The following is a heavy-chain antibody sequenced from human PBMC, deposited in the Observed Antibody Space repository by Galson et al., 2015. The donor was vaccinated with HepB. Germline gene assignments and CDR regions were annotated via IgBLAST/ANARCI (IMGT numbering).Heavy chain of an antibody. Sequence: SLRLSCAASGFTFSSHAMSWVRQAPGRGLEWVSGISSGGGDTFYADSVKGRFTISRDNSKNTLYLQMNSLRAEDTAVYYCMSQSGAWYWWFDPWGQGTRVTVTS. CDR2: ISSGGGDT. CDR1: GFTFSSHA. J-gene: IGHJ5*02. CDR3: MSQSGAWYWWFDP. D-gene: IGHD6-19*01. V-gene: IGHV3-23*01.